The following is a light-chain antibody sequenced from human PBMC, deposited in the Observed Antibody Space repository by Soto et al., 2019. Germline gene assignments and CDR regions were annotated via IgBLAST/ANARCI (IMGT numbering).Light chain of an antibody. Sequence: DIQMTQSPSTLSASVGDRVTITCRASQSISSWLAWYQQKPGKAPKLLIYDASSLESGVPPRFSGSGSGTEFTLTISSLQPDDFATYYCQQLNSYPITFGQGTRLE. V-gene: IGKV1-5*01. CDR1: QSISSW. J-gene: IGKJ5*01. CDR2: DAS. CDR3: QQLNSYPIT.